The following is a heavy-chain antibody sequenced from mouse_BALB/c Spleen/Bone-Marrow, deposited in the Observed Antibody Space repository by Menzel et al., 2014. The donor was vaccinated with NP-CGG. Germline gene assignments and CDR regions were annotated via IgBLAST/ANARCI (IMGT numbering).Heavy chain of an antibody. J-gene: IGHJ3*01. CDR1: GYTFTSYW. Sequence: VQLQQSGAELARPGASVKLSCKASGYTFTSYWMQRVKQRPGQGLEWMGAIYPGDGDTRYTQKFKGKATLTADKSSSTAYMQLSSLASEDSAVYYCARGDRYAWFAYWGQGTLVTVSA. CDR3: ARGDRYAWFAY. V-gene: IGHV1-87*01. D-gene: IGHD2-14*01. CDR2: IYPGDGDT.